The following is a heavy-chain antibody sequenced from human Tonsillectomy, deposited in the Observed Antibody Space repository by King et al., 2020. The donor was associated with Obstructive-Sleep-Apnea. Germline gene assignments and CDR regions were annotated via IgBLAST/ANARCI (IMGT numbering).Heavy chain of an antibody. Sequence: VQLVESGGGLVQPGRSLRLSCAASGFTFDDYAMHWVRQAPGKGLEWVSGIGWNSGTIGYADSVKGRFTISRDNAKNSLYLQMNSLRAEDTALYYCAKASQGPYLGPYYCAMDVWGQGTTVTVSS. D-gene: IGHD3-16*01. CDR1: GFTFDDYA. CDR2: IGWNSGTI. J-gene: IGHJ6*02. CDR3: AKASQGPYLGPYYCAMDV. V-gene: IGHV3-9*01.